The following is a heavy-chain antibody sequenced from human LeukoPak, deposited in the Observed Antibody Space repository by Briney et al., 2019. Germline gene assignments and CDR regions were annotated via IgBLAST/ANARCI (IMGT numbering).Heavy chain of an antibody. D-gene: IGHD1-26*01. J-gene: IGHJ5*02. CDR2: INWNGGSI. V-gene: IGHV3-20*04. CDR3: ACSGSYSGDP. CDR1: GFTFSSYW. Sequence: GGSLRLSCAASGFTFSSYWMSWVRQVPGKGLEWVSDINWNGGSIRYADSVKGRFTISRDNAKNSLYLQMNSLRAEDTAVYYCACSGSYSGDPWGQGTLVTVSS.